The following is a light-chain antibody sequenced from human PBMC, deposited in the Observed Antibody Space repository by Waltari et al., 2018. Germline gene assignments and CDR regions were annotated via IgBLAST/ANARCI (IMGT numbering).Light chain of an antibody. CDR1: SSDVGSYNY. CDR2: GVS. CDR3: ASYTSSSTI. Sequence: QSALTQPASVSGSPGQSITISCTGTSSDVGSYNYVSWYQQHPGKAPKLMISGVSNRPSGVSTRFSGSKSGNTASLTISGLQAEDEADYYCASYTSSSTIFGGGTNLTVL. J-gene: IGLJ2*01. V-gene: IGLV2-14*01.